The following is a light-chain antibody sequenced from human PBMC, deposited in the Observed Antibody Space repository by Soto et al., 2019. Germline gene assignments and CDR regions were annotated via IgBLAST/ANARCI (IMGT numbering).Light chain of an antibody. Sequence: DIQMTQSPASLSASVEDRVTITCRASQTVSTYLNWYQQKPVKAPKLLIYAASNLQSGVPSRFSGSGSGTDFTLTITSLRPEDFATYWCQQSYNTPVTFGQGTRLEIK. CDR3: QQSYNTPVT. V-gene: IGKV1-39*01. CDR1: QTVSTY. CDR2: AAS. J-gene: IGKJ5*01.